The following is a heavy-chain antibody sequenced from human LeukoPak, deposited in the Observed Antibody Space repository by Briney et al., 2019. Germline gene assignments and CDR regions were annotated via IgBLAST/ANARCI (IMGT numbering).Heavy chain of an antibody. Sequence: GSLRLSCAASGFTFSDYYWSWIRQPPGKGLEWIGYIYYTGSTNYNPSLKSRVTMSVDTSKNQFSLNLKSVTPEDTAVYYCARNLIPEQLVLNFWGQGTLVTVSS. V-gene: IGHV4-59*01. J-gene: IGHJ4*02. CDR2: IYYTGST. D-gene: IGHD6-13*01. CDR3: ARNLIPEQLVLNF. CDR1: GFTFSDYY.